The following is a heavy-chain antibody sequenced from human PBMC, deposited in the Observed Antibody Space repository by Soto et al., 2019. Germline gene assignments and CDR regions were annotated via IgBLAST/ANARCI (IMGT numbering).Heavy chain of an antibody. V-gene: IGHV4-4*02. CDR3: AKIKDYSGYPLREY. Sequence: QVQLQESGPGLVKPSGTLSLPCAVSGGSINNSDWWSWVRQPPGKGLEWIGEIYHSGSTTCNPSLKSRVTRSVDKSNNPLSPKLSSVTAAETAVYYCAKIKDYSGYPLREYWGQGTLVTVSS. CDR1: GGSINNSDW. J-gene: IGHJ4*02. CDR2: IYHSGST. D-gene: IGHD4-17*01.